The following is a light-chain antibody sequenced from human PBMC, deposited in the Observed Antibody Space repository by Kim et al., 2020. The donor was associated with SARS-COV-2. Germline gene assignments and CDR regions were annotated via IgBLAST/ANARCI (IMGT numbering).Light chain of an antibody. J-gene: IGKJ5*01. Sequence: SPSSLSASVGDRVTITCQASQDISNYLNWYQQKPGKAPKLLIYDASNLETGVPSRFSGSGSGTDFTFTISSLQPEDIATYYCHPGTFGQGTRLEIK. CDR3: HPGT. V-gene: IGKV1-33*01. CDR1: QDISNY. CDR2: DAS.